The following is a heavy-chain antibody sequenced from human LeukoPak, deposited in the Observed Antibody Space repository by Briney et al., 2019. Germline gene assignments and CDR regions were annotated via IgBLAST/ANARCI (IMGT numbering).Heavy chain of an antibody. V-gene: IGHV5-10-1*01. D-gene: IGHD3-16*01. CDR1: GYSFTNYW. CDR2: IDPSDSYT. CDR3: ATLILRAAPYYLDY. Sequence: GESLNISCKGSGYSFTNYWISWVRQMPGKGLEWMGRIDPSDSYTDYSPSFQGHVTFSADKSITTAYLQWSSLKASDTAMYYCATLILRAAPYYLDYWGLGTLVTVSS. J-gene: IGHJ4*02.